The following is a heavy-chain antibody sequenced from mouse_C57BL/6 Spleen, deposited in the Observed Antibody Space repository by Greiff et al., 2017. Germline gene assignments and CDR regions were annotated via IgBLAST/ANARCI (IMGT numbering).Heavy chain of an antibody. D-gene: IGHD1-1*01. CDR1: GYTFTSYW. J-gene: IGHJ4*01. V-gene: IGHV1-50*01. CDR3: VLNLLLRRDAMDY. Sequence: QVQLQQPGAELVKPGASVKLSCKASGYTFTSYWMQWVKQRPGQGLEWIGEIDPSDSYTTYNQKFKGKATLTVDTSSSTAYMQLSSLTSEDSAVYYCVLNLLLRRDAMDYWGQGTSVTVSS. CDR2: IDPSDSYT.